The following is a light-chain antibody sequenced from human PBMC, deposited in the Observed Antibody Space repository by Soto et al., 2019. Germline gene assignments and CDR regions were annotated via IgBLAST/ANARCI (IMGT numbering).Light chain of an antibody. V-gene: IGLV2-14*01. CDR2: EVS. CDR3: RSYTSSSTGV. J-gene: IGLJ2*01. Sequence: QSVLTQPASGSGSPGQSITISCTGTSSDVGGYNYVSWYQQHPGKAPKLMIYEVSNRPSGVSNRFSGSKSGNTASLTISGLQAEDEADYYCRSYTSSSTGVFGGGTKLTVL. CDR1: SSDVGGYNY.